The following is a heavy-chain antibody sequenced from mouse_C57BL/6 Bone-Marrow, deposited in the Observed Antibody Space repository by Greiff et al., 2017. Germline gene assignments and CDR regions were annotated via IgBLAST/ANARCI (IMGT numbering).Heavy chain of an antibody. D-gene: IGHD1-1*01. J-gene: IGHJ1*03. CDR3: AGDGSRYFDG. CDR1: GYTFTSYW. V-gene: IGHV1-64*01. Sequence: VQLQEPGAELVKPGASVKLSCKASGYTFTSYWMHWVKQRPGQGLEWIGMIHPNSGSTNYNEKFKSKATLTVDKSSSTAYMQLISLTSEDSAVYYGAGDGSRYFDGWGTGTTVTVSS. CDR2: IHPNSGST.